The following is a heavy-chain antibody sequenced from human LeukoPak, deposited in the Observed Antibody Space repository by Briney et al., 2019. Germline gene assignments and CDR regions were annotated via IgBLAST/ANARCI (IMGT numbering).Heavy chain of an antibody. D-gene: IGHD5-24*01. CDR3: ARDGRDGQNDF. CDR2: IKQDGSEK. V-gene: IGHV3-7*01. Sequence: GESLRLSCAASGFTFANYWMSWVRQAPGEGLEWVANIKQDGSEKKYVDYVKGRFTVSRENAKNSLSLEISSLRAEDTAVYYCARDGRDGQNDFWGQGTLVTVSS. CDR1: GFTFANYW. J-gene: IGHJ4*02.